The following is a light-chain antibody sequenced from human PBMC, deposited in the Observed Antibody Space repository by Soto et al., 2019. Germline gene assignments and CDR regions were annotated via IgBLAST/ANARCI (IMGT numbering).Light chain of an antibody. CDR2: DTS. CDR3: HHRRNWPLT. Sequence: EIVLTQSPATLSLSPGERATLSCRASQSVNNYLAWYQQKPGQAPRLLVYDTSNRATGIPARFSGTGSGTDFTLTISSLEPEDSAVYYCHHRRNWPLTFGGGTKVEIK. CDR1: QSVNNY. V-gene: IGKV3-11*01. J-gene: IGKJ4*01.